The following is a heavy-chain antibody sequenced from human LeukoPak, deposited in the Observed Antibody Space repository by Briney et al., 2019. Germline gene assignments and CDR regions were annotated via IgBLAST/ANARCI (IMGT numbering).Heavy chain of an antibody. CDR3: ARRKIAVAGRIIDY. V-gene: IGHV4-34*01. D-gene: IGHD6-19*01. J-gene: IGHJ4*02. CDR1: GGSSSGYY. Sequence: SETLSLTCAVYGGSSSGYYWSWIRQPPGKGLEWIGEINHSGSTNYNPSLRSRVTISVDTSKNQFSLKLSSVTAADTAVYYCARRKIAVAGRIIDYWGQGTLVTVSS. CDR2: INHSGST.